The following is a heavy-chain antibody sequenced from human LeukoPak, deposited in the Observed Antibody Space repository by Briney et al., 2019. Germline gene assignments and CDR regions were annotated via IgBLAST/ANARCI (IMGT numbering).Heavy chain of an antibody. CDR1: GYSFTTYW. CDR3: TRQRSGCPLDF. V-gene: IGHV5-10-1*01. CDR2: IDPSDSYT. J-gene: IGHJ4*02. Sequence: GESLKISWNGSGYSFTTYWITWVRQMPGKGLEWMGRIDPSDSYTNYSPSFQGHFTISADKSISTAYLQWSSLKAPDTAMYYCTRQRSGCPLDFWGQGTLVTVSS. D-gene: IGHD6-19*01.